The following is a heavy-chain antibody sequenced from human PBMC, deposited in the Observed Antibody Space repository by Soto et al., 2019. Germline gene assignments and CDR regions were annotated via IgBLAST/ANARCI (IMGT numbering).Heavy chain of an antibody. J-gene: IGHJ4*02. CDR2: LNAGNGNT. CDR3: ARSIVVVTALDY. D-gene: IGHD2-21*02. Sequence: QVQLVQSGAEEKKPGASVKVSCKASGYTFTSYAMHWVRQAPGQRLEWMGWLNAGNGNTKYSQKFQGRGTSTRDTSASTADMELSSLRSEDTAVYYCARSIVVVTALDYWGQGTLVTVSS. CDR1: GYTFTSYA. V-gene: IGHV1-3*05.